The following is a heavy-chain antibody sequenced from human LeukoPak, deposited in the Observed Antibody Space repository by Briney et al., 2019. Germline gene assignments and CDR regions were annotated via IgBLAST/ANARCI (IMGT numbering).Heavy chain of an antibody. V-gene: IGHV3-7*03. J-gene: IGHJ4*02. CDR3: AKDLGHYYDSSGYDPFDY. D-gene: IGHD3-22*01. Sequence: GGSLRLSCAASGFTFSSYWMSWVRQAPGKGLEWVANIKQDGSEKYYVDSVKGRFTISRDNAKNSLYLQMNSLRAEDTAVYYCAKDLGHYYDSSGYDPFDYWGQGTLVTVSS. CDR2: IKQDGSEK. CDR1: GFTFSSYW.